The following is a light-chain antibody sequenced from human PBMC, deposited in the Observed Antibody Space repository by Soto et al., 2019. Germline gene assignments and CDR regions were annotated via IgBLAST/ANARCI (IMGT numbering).Light chain of an antibody. V-gene: IGKV1-39*01. CDR3: QQSYSTPIT. CDR2: AAS. CDR1: QSISIY. Sequence: DIQMTQSPSSLSASVGDRVTITCRAIQSISIYLNWYQQKPGKAPKLLIYAASSLQSGVPSRFSGCGSGTDFTLTISSLQPEDCATYYCQQSYSTPITFGQGTRLEIK. J-gene: IGKJ5*01.